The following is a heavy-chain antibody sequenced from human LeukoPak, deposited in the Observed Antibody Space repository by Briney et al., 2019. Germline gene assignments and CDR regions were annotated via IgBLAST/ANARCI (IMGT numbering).Heavy chain of an antibody. J-gene: IGHJ4*02. D-gene: IGHD7-27*01. Sequence: SETLSLTCTVSGVSISSSSYYWGWIRQPPGEGLEWIGSIYYSGSTYYNPSLKSRVTISVDTSKNQFSLKLSSVTAADTAVYFCARGFRGDNFDYWGQGTLVTVSS. CDR1: GVSISSSSYY. CDR2: IYYSGST. V-gene: IGHV4-39*07. CDR3: ARGFRGDNFDY.